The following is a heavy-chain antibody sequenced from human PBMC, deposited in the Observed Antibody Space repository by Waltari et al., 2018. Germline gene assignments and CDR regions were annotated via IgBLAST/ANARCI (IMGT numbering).Heavy chain of an antibody. CDR1: GGSIGSGVYY. Sequence: QVQLQESGPGLVKPSQTVSLTCPVSGGSIGSGVYYWTWIRQPPGKGLEWSGYIYSTGSTYYNPSLKSRVTISVDTSKNQFSLKLSSVTAADTAVYYCARELATGYDYWGQGTLVTVSS. V-gene: IGHV4-30-4*08. CDR2: IYSTGST. J-gene: IGHJ4*02. D-gene: IGHD6-25*01. CDR3: ARELATGYDY.